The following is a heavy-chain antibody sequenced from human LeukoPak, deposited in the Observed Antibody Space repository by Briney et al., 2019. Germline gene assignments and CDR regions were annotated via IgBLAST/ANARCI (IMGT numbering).Heavy chain of an antibody. D-gene: IGHD3-22*01. J-gene: IGHJ6*02. CDR2: IIPIFGTA. V-gene: IGHV1-69*01. CDR3: ATLTMIVVVSNYYYGMDV. Sequence: SVKVSCTASGGTFSSYAISWVRQAPGQGLEWMGGIIPIFGTANYAQKFQGGVTITADESTSTAYMELSSLRSEDTAVYYCATLTMIVVVSNYYYGMDVWGQGTTVTVSS. CDR1: GGTFSSYA.